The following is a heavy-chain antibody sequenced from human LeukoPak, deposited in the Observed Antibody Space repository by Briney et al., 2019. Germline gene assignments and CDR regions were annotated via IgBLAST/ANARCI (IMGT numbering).Heavy chain of an antibody. V-gene: IGHV4-30-4*08. Sequence: SQTLSLTCTVSGGSNSSGDYYWSWIRQPPGKGLEWIGYIYYSGSTYYNPSLKSRVTISVDTSKNQFSLKLSSVTAADTAVYYCARDGDRYYFDYWGQGTLVTVSS. D-gene: IGHD7-27*01. CDR2: IYYSGST. J-gene: IGHJ4*02. CDR3: ARDGDRYYFDY. CDR1: GGSNSSGDYY.